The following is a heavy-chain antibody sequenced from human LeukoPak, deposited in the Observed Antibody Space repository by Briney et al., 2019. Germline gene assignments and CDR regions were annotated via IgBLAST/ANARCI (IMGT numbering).Heavy chain of an antibody. V-gene: IGHV3-23*01. D-gene: IGHD3-22*01. CDR2: ISGSGGST. J-gene: IGHJ4*02. CDR1: GFTFSSYA. Sequence: GGSLRLSCAASGFTFSSYAMSWVRQAPGKGLEWVSAISGSGGSTYYTDSVKGRFTVSRDYSKNTLFLQMNSLRVEDTAVYYCAWYYYDSSGYTLFDYWGQGTLVTVSS. CDR3: AWYYYDSSGYTLFDY.